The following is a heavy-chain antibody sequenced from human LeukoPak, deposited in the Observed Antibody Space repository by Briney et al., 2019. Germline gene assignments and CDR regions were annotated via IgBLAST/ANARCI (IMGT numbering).Heavy chain of an antibody. D-gene: IGHD3-22*01. Sequence: GASVKVSCKASGYTFTGYYMHWVRQAPGQGLEWMGWINPNSGGTNYAQKFQGRVTMTRDTSISTAYMELSRLRSDDTAVYYCARDMITMIVVAPNYWGQGTLVTVSS. CDR3: ARDMITMIVVAPNY. CDR2: INPNSGGT. J-gene: IGHJ4*02. V-gene: IGHV1-2*02. CDR1: GYTFTGYY.